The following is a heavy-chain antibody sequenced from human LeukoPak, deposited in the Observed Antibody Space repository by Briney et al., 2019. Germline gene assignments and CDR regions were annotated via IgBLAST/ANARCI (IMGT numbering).Heavy chain of an antibody. CDR3: ARLVGPNGSGYLDY. Sequence: GESLKISCKGSGYSFTSFWIAWVRQMPGKGLEWMGIIYPGDSDTRYSPSFQGQVTTSADKSISSAYLQWSSLKASDTAMYYCARLVGPNGSGYLDYWGQGTLVTVSS. CDR1: GYSFTSFW. J-gene: IGHJ4*02. D-gene: IGHD3-3*01. V-gene: IGHV5-51*01. CDR2: IYPGDSDT.